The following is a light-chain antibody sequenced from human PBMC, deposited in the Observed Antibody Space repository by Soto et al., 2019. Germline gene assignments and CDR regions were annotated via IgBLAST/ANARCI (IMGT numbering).Light chain of an antibody. J-gene: IGKJ4*01. V-gene: IGKV1-33*01. CDR3: QQYDQLPIT. Sequence: DIQMTQSASSLPASVGDTVTISCQASQDIIKYLNWFQQKPGKAPKLLIYDVFNVETGVPSRFSGRGSGTDFTLIISNLQPEDFATYYCQQYDQLPITFGGGTKVDI. CDR1: QDIIKY. CDR2: DVF.